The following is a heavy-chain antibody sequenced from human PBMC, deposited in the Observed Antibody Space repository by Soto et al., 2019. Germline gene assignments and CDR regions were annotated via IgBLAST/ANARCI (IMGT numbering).Heavy chain of an antibody. J-gene: IGHJ6*02. Sequence: GGSLRLSCAASGFTFSSYSMNWVRQAPGKGLEWVSSISSSSSYIYYADSVKGRFTISRDNAKNSLYLQMNSLRAEDTAVYYCARDKWLRFSDYYYGMDVWGQGTTVTVSS. V-gene: IGHV3-21*01. D-gene: IGHD5-12*01. CDR1: GFTFSSYS. CDR3: ARDKWLRFSDYYYGMDV. CDR2: ISSSSSYI.